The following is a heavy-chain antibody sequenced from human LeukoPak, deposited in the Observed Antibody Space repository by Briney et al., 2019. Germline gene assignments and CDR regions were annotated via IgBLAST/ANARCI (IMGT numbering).Heavy chain of an antibody. V-gene: IGHV4-59*01. CDR1: GVSISSYN. CDR2: TYYSGST. Sequence: ASVNLSFNATVSGVSISSYNWIWLRHPPGQGLVGFGNTYYSGSTNSNPSLKSRVAISVDTSKNQFSLQLRSVTAADTAVYYCARTRYSSGWSPTYGMDVWGQGTTVTVYS. CDR3: ARTRYSSGWSPTYGMDV. D-gene: IGHD6-19*01. J-gene: IGHJ6*02.